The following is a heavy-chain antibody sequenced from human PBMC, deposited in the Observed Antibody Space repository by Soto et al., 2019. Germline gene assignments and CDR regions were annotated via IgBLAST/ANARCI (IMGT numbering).Heavy chain of an antibody. CDR1: GGTFSSYA. J-gene: IGHJ3*02. CDR2: IIPIFGTA. CDR3: AINSYYYDSSGYYYGAFDI. D-gene: IGHD3-22*01. V-gene: IGHV1-69*01. Sequence: QVQLVQSGAEVKKPGSSVKVSCKASGGTFSSYAISWVRQAPRQGLEWMGGIIPIFGTANYAQKFQGRVTITADESTSTAYMELSSLRSEDTAVYYCAINSYYYDSSGYYYGAFDIWGQGTMVTVSS.